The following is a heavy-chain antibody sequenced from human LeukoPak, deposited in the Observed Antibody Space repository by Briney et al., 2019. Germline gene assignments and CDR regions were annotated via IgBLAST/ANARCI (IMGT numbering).Heavy chain of an antibody. Sequence: GGSLRLSCAASGFTLRSYAMNWVRQAPGKGLEWVAVISNDGSNKHYTDSVKGRFTISRDNSKNTLYLQMNSLRAEDTAVYYCARDSIYCSSTSCYGIFDYWGQGTLVTVSS. J-gene: IGHJ4*02. V-gene: IGHV3-30-3*01. D-gene: IGHD2-2*01. CDR3: ARDSIYCSSTSCYGIFDY. CDR1: GFTLRSYA. CDR2: ISNDGSNK.